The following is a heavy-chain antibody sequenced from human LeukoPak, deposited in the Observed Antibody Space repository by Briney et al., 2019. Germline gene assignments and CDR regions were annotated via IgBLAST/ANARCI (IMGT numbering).Heavy chain of an antibody. V-gene: IGHV3-48*03. CDR1: GFTFSSYE. J-gene: IGHJ5*02. D-gene: IGHD5-18*01. CDR3: ARESGYSYGNWFDP. CDR2: ISSSGSTI. Sequence: PGGSLRLSCAASGFTFSSYEMNWVRQAPGKGLEWVSYISSSGSTIYYADSVKGRFTISRDNAKNSLYLQMNSLRAEDTAVYYCARESGYSYGNWFDPWGQGTLVTVSS.